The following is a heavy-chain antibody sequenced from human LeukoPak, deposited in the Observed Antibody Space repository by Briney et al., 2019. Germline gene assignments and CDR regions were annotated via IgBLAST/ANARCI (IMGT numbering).Heavy chain of an antibody. CDR1: GFTFSSYW. V-gene: IGHV3-74*01. CDR3: ARGRPHGNDY. CDR2: IASDGSST. D-gene: IGHD4-23*01. Sequence: GGSLRLTCAASGFTFSSYWMNWVRQAPGKGLVWVSRIASDGSSTTYADSVKGRFSISRDNAKNTLYLQMNSLRVEDTAVYYCARGRPHGNDYWGQGTLVTVSS. J-gene: IGHJ4*02.